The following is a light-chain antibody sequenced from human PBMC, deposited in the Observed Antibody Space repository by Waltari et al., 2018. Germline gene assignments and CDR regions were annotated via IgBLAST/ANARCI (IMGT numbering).Light chain of an antibody. V-gene: IGLV1-47*01. CDR3: ATWDDSLMQGV. J-gene: IGLJ3*02. Sequence: QSVLTQPPSASGTPGQRVTISCSGSTSNIRPNYVYWYQQLPGTAPKLLIYMNSQRPSGFPDRFSGSKSGTSASLAISGLRSEDEADYYCATWDDSLMQGVFGGGTKLTVL. CDR1: TSNIRPNY. CDR2: MNS.